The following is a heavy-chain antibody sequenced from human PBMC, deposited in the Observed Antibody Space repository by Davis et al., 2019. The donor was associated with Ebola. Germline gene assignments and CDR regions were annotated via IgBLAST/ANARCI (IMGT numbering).Heavy chain of an antibody. J-gene: IGHJ6*04. Sequence: PGGSLRLSCTVSGGSISSYYWSWIRQPPGKGLEWIGYIYYSGSTNYNPSLKSRVTISVDTSKNQFSLKLSSVTAADTAVYYCARGDDYPFFMDVWGKGTTVTVSS. CDR2: IYYSGST. D-gene: IGHD3-16*01. CDR1: GGSISSYY. CDR3: ARGDDYPFFMDV. V-gene: IGHV4-59*01.